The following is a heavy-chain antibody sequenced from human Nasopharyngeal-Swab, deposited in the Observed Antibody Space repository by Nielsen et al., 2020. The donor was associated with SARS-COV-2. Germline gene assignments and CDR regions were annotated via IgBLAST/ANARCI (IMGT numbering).Heavy chain of an antibody. J-gene: IGHJ6*02. V-gene: IGHV3-30*04. D-gene: IGHD3-10*01. CDR3: ARAAGVHFRHSYGMDV. CDR1: GFTFSSFA. CDR2: ISYDGSHE. Sequence: GAALKISCAASGFTFSSFAMHWVRQAPGKGLEWVGLISYDGSHENYADSVRGRFTISRDNSKDTVHLQMNSLRPEDTAVYYCARAAGVHFRHSYGMDVWGQGTTVTV.